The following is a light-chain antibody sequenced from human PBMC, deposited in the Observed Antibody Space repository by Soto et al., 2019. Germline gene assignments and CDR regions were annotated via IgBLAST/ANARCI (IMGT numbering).Light chain of an antibody. CDR2: DVT. Sequence: QSALTQPRSVSGSPGQSVAISCTGTSSDVGGYNYVSWYQQHPGKAPKLIIYDVTKRPSGVPDRFSGSSSGNTASLTISGLQAEDEADYYCCSYADNYSYVFGTGTKVTVL. J-gene: IGLJ1*01. CDR1: SSDVGGYNY. CDR3: CSYADNYSYV. V-gene: IGLV2-11*01.